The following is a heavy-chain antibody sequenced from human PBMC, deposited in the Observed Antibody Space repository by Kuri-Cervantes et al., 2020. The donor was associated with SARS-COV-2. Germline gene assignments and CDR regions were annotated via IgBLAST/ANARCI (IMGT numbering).Heavy chain of an antibody. J-gene: IGHJ4*02. CDR2: INDSGAA. Sequence: GSLRLSCDVSGGSFTYYYWSWIRQPPGKGLELIGEINDSGAANYNPSLKSRLSLSVDTSKNQFSLKLTSVTAADTAIYYCARHYAFDRFHKWGQGTQVTVSS. V-gene: IGHV4-34*01. CDR3: ARHYAFDRFHK. D-gene: IGHD3-9*01. CDR1: GGSFTYYY.